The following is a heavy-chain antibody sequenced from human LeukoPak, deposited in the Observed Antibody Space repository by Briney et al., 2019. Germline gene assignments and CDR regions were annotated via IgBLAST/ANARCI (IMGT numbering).Heavy chain of an antibody. J-gene: IGHJ6*04. CDR2: ISSSGSTI. CDR3: AELGITMIGGV. Sequence: GGSLRLSCAASGFTFGDYYMNWVRQAPGKGLEWVSYISSSGSTIYYADSVKGRFTISRDDAKNSLYLQMNSLRAEDTAVYYCAELGITMIGGVWGKGTTVTISS. CDR1: GFTFGDYY. V-gene: IGHV3-11*04. D-gene: IGHD3-10*02.